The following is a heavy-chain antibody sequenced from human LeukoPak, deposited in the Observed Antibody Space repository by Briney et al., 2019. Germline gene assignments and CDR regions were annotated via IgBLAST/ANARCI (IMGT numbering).Heavy chain of an antibody. V-gene: IGHV4-59*08. CDR2: THYTGTT. CDR3: ARHTSYGGNSAFGD. CDR1: GDSITTNY. D-gene: IGHD4-23*01. J-gene: IGHJ4*02. Sequence: SETLSLTCTVSGDSITTNYWSWIRQPPGKGLEWVGYTHYTGTTNYNPALSGRVTISVDTSKIHFPLKLYSVTAADTAVYYCARHTSYGGNSAFGDWGQGTLVTVSS.